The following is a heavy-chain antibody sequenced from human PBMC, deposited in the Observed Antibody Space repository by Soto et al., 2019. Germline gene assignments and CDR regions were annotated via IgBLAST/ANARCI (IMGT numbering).Heavy chain of an antibody. D-gene: IGHD3-22*01. CDR2: ISVSGNNA. J-gene: IGHJ4*02. CDR3: ARDQLRPGILYSLGVLLPEYGL. CDR1: GFAFSTFA. V-gene: IGHV3-23*01. Sequence: GGSLRLSCAASGFAFSTFAMTWVRQAPGKGLEWVAAISVSGNNAYYADSVKGRLTISRDNSQNSVFLQMSSLRADDTAVYYCARDQLRPGILYSLGVLLPEYGLWGQGTLVTVSS.